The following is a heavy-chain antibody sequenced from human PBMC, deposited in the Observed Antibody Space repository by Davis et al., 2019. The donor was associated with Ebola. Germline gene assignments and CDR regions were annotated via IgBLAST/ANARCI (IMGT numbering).Heavy chain of an antibody. D-gene: IGHD2/OR15-2a*01. CDR1: GYTFTSYA. J-gene: IGHJ6*02. V-gene: IGHV1-3*01. CDR3: ARGPFPGRRHYYYGMDV. CDR2: INAGNGNT. Sequence: ASVKVSCKASGYTFTSYAMHWVRQAPGQRLEWMGWINAGNGNTKYSQKFQGRVTITRDTSASTAYMELSSLRSEDTAVYYCARGPFPGRRHYYYGMDVWGQGTTVTVSS.